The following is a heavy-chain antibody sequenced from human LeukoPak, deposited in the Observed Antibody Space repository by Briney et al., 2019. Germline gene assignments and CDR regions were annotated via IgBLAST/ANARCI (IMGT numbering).Heavy chain of an antibody. D-gene: IGHD6-13*01. J-gene: IGHJ4*02. CDR1: GYTFTSYD. Sequence: GASVKVSCKASGYTFTSYDINWVRQATGQGLEWMGWMNPNSGNTGYAQKFQGRVTMTRNTSISTAYMELSSLRSEDTAVYYCARVAGIAAAARDLRLDYWGQGTLVTVSS. CDR3: ARVAGIAAAARDLRLDY. V-gene: IGHV1-8*01. CDR2: MNPNSGNT.